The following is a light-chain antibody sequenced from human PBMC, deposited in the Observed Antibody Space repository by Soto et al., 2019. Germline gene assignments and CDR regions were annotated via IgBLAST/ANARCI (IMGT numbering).Light chain of an antibody. J-gene: IGLJ1*01. CDR1: SSNIGAGYD. Sequence: QSVLTQPPSVSGAPGQRVTIPCTGSSSNIGAGYDVHWYQQLPGTAPKLLIYGNSNRPSGIPDRFSGSKSGTSTSLAITGLQADDEADYYCQSSDSSLSGFYVFGTGTKLTVL. CDR2: GNS. CDR3: QSSDSSLSGFYV. V-gene: IGLV1-40*01.